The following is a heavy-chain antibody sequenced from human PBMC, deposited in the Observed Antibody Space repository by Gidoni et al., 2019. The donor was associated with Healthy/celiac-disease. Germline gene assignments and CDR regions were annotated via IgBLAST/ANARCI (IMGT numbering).Heavy chain of an antibody. V-gene: IGHV4-4*07. CDR3: ARELGEYWKYYFDY. J-gene: IGHJ4*02. CDR2: IYTSGST. Sequence: QVQLQESGPGLVKPSETLSLTCPVSGGSISSYYWSWIRQPAGKGLEWIGRIYTSGSTNYNPSLKSRVTMSVDTSKNQFSLKLSSVTAADTAVYYCARELGEYWKYYFDYWGQGTLVTVSS. CDR1: GGSISSYY. D-gene: IGHD1-1*01.